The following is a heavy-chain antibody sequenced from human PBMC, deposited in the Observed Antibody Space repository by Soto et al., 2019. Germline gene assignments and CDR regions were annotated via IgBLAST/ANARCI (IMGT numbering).Heavy chain of an antibody. Sequence: QVQLVESGGGVVQPVRSLRLSCAASGFTFSSYGMYWVRQAPGKGLEWVAVISYDGSYKDYADSVKGRFTISSDNSKTTLYLQPNSLIPEDTAVYYCAKKGYSSSWSNDAFDVWGQGTMVPVSS. CDR1: GFTFSSYG. CDR3: AKKGYSSSWSNDAFDV. V-gene: IGHV3-30*18. CDR2: ISYDGSYK. J-gene: IGHJ3*01. D-gene: IGHD6-13*01.